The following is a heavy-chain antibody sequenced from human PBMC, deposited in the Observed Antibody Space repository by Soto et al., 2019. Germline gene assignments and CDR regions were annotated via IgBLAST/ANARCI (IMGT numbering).Heavy chain of an antibody. D-gene: IGHD3-9*01. J-gene: IGHJ6*02. Sequence: SVKVSCKASGGTFSSYAISWVRQAPGQGIEWMGGIIPIFGTANYAQKFQGRVTITADESTSTAYMELSSLRSEDTAVYYCARPQSNYDILGGHGMDVWGQGTTVTVSS. CDR1: GGTFSSYA. V-gene: IGHV1-69*13. CDR2: IIPIFGTA. CDR3: ARPQSNYDILGGHGMDV.